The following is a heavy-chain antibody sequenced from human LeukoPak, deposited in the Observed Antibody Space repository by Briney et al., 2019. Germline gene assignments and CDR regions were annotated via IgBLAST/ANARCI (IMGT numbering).Heavy chain of an antibody. J-gene: IGHJ4*02. V-gene: IGHV3-7*03. Sequence: GGSLRLSCAVSGFSFSRYDIYWVRQAPGKGLEWVANIKQDGSEKYYVNSVKGRFTISRDNAKNSLYLQMNSLRAEDTAVYYCAADPRFYGDYAFDYWGQGTLVTVSS. CDR3: AADPRFYGDYAFDY. D-gene: IGHD4-17*01. CDR1: GFSFSRYD. CDR2: IKQDGSEK.